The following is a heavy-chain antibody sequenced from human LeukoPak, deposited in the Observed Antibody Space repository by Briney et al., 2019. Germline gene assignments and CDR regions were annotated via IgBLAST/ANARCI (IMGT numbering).Heavy chain of an antibody. D-gene: IGHD1-26*01. J-gene: IGHJ4*02. Sequence: GGSLRLSCAASEFTFSSHLMHWVRQAPGKGLVWVSRISSDGTYTNYADSVRGRFTISRDNAKNTLYLQMNSLRAEDTAVYYCARGSGSSGGYYVGDFWGQGTLVTVSS. CDR2: ISSDGTYT. CDR1: EFTFSSHL. CDR3: ARGSGSSGGYYVGDF. V-gene: IGHV3-74*01.